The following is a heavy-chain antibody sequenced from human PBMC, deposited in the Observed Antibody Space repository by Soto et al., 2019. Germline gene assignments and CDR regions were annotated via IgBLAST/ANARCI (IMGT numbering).Heavy chain of an antibody. CDR1: GFPFSSYG. CDR2: ISYDGSNK. D-gene: IGHD2-15*01. V-gene: IGHV3-30*03. Sequence: QVQLVESGGGVVQPGRSLRLSCAASGFPFSSYGMHWVRQAPGKGLEWVAHISYDGSNKHYTDSVKGRFTISRDNSKNMLYLTMSSLRAEDMAVYYCAGGQYYFDYCGQGTRVSVSS. CDR3: AGGQYYFDY. J-gene: IGHJ4*02.